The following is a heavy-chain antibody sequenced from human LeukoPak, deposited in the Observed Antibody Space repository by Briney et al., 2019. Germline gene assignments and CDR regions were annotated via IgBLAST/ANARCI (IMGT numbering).Heavy chain of an antibody. D-gene: IGHD5-12*01. J-gene: IGHJ5*02. V-gene: IGHV4-59*08. CDR1: GGSITGYY. CDR3: ARHFGWLRVSERFDP. Sequence: SETLSLTCTVSGGSITGYYWSWIRQPPGKGLEWIGCIYYSGSTNYNPSLKSRVTISVDTSKNQFSLRLSSVTAADTAVYYCARHFGWLRVSERFDPWGQGTLVTVSS. CDR2: IYYSGST.